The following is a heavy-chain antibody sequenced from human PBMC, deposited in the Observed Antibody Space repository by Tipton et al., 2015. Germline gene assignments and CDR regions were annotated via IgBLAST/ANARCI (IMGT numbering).Heavy chain of an antibody. Sequence: GLVKPSETLSLTCTVSGDSISGYYWSWIRQPPGKGLEWIGYIYSTGSTNYNPSLKSRVTISIDTSKNQFSLKLSSVTAADTAVYYCARTQFRAVAALYWYFDLWGRGTLVTVSS. D-gene: IGHD6-19*01. CDR1: GDSISGYY. J-gene: IGHJ2*01. CDR2: IYSTGST. V-gene: IGHV4-59*01. CDR3: ARTQFRAVAALYWYFDL.